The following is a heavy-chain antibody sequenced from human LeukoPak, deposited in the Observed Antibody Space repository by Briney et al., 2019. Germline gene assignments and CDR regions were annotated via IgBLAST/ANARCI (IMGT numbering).Heavy chain of an antibody. D-gene: IGHD6-6*01. Sequence: PGGSLRLSCAASGFTFDDYAMHWVRQAPGKGLEWASGVSWNSGSIGYADSVKGRFTISRDNAKNSLYLQMNSLRAEDTALYYCAKEKSIAARPDAFDIWGQGTMVTVSS. V-gene: IGHV3-9*01. CDR3: AKEKSIAARPDAFDI. J-gene: IGHJ3*02. CDR1: GFTFDDYA. CDR2: VSWNSGSI.